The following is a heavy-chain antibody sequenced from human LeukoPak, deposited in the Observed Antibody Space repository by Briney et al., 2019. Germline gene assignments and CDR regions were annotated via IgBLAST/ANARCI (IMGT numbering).Heavy chain of an antibody. J-gene: IGHJ6*03. CDR3: AREYSYYYYYYYYMDV. CDR1: GFTFSTYN. V-gene: IGHV3-48*01. D-gene: IGHD5-18*01. CDR2: ISVTTRTI. Sequence: GGSLRLSCAASGFTFSTYNMNWFRQAPGKGLEWVSYISVTTRTIHYADSVKGRFTISRDNAKNSLYLQMNSLRAEDTAVYYCAREYSYYYYYYYYMDVWGKGTTVTVSS.